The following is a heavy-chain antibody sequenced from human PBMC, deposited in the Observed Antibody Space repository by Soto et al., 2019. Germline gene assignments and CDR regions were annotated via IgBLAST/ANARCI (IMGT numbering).Heavy chain of an antibody. D-gene: IGHD6-13*01. CDR1: GDSFTSYA. V-gene: IGHV7-4-1*01. Sequence: GASAELGCEACGDSFTSYALKWARHAPGQGLEWMGWINTNTGNPTYAQGFTGRFVFSLDTSVSTAYLQICSLKAEDTAVYYCARDEGYSSSWYYYYYYGMDVWGQGTTVTVSS. CDR3: ARDEGYSSSWYYYYYYGMDV. CDR2: INTNTGNP. J-gene: IGHJ6*02.